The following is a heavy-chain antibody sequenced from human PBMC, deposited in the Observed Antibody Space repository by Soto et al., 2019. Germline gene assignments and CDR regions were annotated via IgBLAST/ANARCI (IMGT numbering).Heavy chain of an antibody. Sequence: TRSLTCAVSGGSSSSNNWWSWVRQAPGKGLEWIGEIYHSGRTSYNPSLRSRVTMSVDKSKNQFSLIVTSVTAEDTAVYYCTKDGSGHPYYSDNWGPGTLVTVYS. V-gene: IGHV4-4*02. D-gene: IGHD3-3*01. J-gene: IGHJ4*02. CDR3: TKDGSGHPYYSDN. CDR1: GGSSSSNNW. CDR2: IYHSGRT.